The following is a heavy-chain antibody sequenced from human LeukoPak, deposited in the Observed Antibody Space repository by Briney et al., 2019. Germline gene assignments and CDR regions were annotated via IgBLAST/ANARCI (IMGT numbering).Heavy chain of an antibody. CDR3: AREWWGYDVLTGDNWFDP. J-gene: IGHJ5*02. Sequence: WASVKVSCKASGYTFTSYGISWVRQAPGQGLEWMGWISAYNGNTNYAQKLQGRVTMTTDTSTSTAYMELRSLRSDDTAVYYCAREWWGYDVLTGDNWFDPWGQGTLVTVSS. D-gene: IGHD3-9*01. V-gene: IGHV1-18*01. CDR1: GYTFTSYG. CDR2: ISAYNGNT.